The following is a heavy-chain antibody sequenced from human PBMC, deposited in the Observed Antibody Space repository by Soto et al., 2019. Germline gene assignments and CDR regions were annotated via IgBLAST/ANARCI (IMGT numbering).Heavy chain of an antibody. D-gene: IGHD3-10*01. J-gene: IGHJ4*02. CDR1: GGSFIGYY. CDR3: ARVFFNYYGSGSYSLDY. CDR2: INHSGST. V-gene: IGHV4-34*01. Sequence: PSETVSLTCAFYGGSFIGYYWSWIRQPPGKGLEWIGEINHSGSTNYNPSLKSRVTISVDTSKNQFSLKLSSVTAADTAVYYCARVFFNYYGSGSYSLDYWGQGTLVTVSS.